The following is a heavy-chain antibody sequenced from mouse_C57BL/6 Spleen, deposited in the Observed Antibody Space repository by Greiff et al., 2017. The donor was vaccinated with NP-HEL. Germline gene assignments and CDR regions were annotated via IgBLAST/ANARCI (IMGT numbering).Heavy chain of an antibody. CDR2: ISGGGGNT. CDR3: ANIYYGNYAMDY. J-gene: IGHJ4*01. CDR1: GFTFSSYT. Sequence: EVKLVESGGGLVKPGGSLKLSCAASGFTFSSYTMSWVRQTPEKRLEWVATISGGGGNTYYPDSVKGRFTISRDNAKNTLYLQMSSLRSEDTALYYCANIYYGNYAMDYWGQGTSVTVSS. V-gene: IGHV5-9*01. D-gene: IGHD2-1*01.